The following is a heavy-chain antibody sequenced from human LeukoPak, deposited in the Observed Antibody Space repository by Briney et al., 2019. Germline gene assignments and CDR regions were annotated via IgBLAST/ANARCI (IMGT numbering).Heavy chain of an antibody. CDR3: AGSYSDHCYCFGY. V-gene: IGHV3-23*01. D-gene: IGHD2-2*02. CDR2: IIAGGGSI. Sequence: IIAGGGSITSAYSVKGRFTISRDNSKTTLSLQMNSLRAEDTALYYCAGSYSDHCYCFGYWGQGTLVTVSS. J-gene: IGHJ4*02.